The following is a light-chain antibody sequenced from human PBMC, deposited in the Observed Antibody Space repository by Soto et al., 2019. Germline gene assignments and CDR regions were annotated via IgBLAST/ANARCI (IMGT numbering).Light chain of an antibody. V-gene: IGLV1-47*01. CDR3: AAWDDSLSGLCV. J-gene: IGLJ3*02. Sequence: QSVLTQPPSASGTPGQRVTISCSGSSSNIGSNYVYWYQQLPGAAPKLLIYRNNQRPSGVPDRFSGSKSGTSASLAISGLRSEDEADYYCAAWDDSLSGLCVFRGGTKVTVL. CDR2: RNN. CDR1: SSNIGSNY.